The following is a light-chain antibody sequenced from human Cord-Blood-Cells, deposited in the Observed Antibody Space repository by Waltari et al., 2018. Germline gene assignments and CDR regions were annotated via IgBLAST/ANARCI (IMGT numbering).Light chain of an antibody. CDR3: QSYDSSLSGHVV. CDR2: GNS. CDR1: RSHIGAGYD. J-gene: IGLJ2*01. Sequence: QSVLTQPPSVSGAPGQRVTISCTGSRSHIGAGYDVHWYQQLPGTAPKLLIYGNSNRPSGVPDRFSGSKSGTSASLAITGLQAEDEADYYCQSYDSSLSGHVVFGGGTKLTVL. V-gene: IGLV1-40*01.